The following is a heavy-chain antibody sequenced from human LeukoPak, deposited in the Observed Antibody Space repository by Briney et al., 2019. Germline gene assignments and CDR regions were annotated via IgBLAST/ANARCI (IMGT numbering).Heavy chain of an antibody. CDR1: GYTFTSYG. Sequence: GASVKVSCKASGYTFTSYGISWVRQAPGQGLEWMGWISAYNGNTNYAQKLQGRVTMTTDTSTSTAYMELRSLRSDDTAVYYCARDREFWNYDPHHIDYWGQGTLVTVSS. J-gene: IGHJ4*02. D-gene: IGHD1-7*01. CDR3: ARDREFWNYDPHHIDY. V-gene: IGHV1-18*01. CDR2: ISAYNGNT.